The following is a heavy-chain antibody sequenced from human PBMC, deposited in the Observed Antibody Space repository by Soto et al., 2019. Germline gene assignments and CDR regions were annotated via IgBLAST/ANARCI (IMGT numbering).Heavy chain of an antibody. D-gene: IGHD3-10*01. J-gene: IGHJ4*02. CDR2: IYWDDDK. CDR1: GFSLSTSGVG. V-gene: IGHV2-5*02. CDR3: AHSGYYYGSGSYYSSDY. Sequence: GSGPTLVNPTQTLTLTCTFSGFSLSTSGVGVGWIRQPPGKALEWLALIYWDDDKRYSPSLKSRLTITEDTSKNQVVLTMTNMDPVDTATYYCAHSGYYYGSGSYYSSDYWGQGTLVTVS.